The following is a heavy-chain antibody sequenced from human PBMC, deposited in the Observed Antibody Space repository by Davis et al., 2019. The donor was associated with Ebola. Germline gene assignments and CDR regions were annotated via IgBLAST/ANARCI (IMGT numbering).Heavy chain of an antibody. CDR1: GGSISSYY. V-gene: IGHV4-34*01. Sequence: MPSETLSLTCTVSGGSISSYYWSWIRQAPGKGLEWIGEVNHSGSTNYNPSLKSRVTISVDRSKDHFSLRLSSVTAADTALYYCARTRDYSNYTPGYYYSVMDVWGKGTTVTVSS. CDR2: VNHSGST. CDR3: ARTRDYSNYTPGYYYSVMDV. D-gene: IGHD4-11*01. J-gene: IGHJ6*04.